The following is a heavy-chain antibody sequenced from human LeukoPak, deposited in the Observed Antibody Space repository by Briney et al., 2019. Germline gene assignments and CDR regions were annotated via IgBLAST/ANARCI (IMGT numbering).Heavy chain of an antibody. CDR2: INHSGST. D-gene: IGHD2-2*01. J-gene: IGHJ5*02. Sequence: PSETLSLTCAVYGGSFSGYYWSWIRQPPGKGLEWIGEINHSGSTNYNPSLKSRVTISVDTSKNQFSLKLSSVTAADTAVYYCARVEGYCSSTSCYLFWSDPWGQGTLVTVSS. V-gene: IGHV4-34*01. CDR1: GGSFSGYY. CDR3: ARVEGYCSSTSCYLFWSDP.